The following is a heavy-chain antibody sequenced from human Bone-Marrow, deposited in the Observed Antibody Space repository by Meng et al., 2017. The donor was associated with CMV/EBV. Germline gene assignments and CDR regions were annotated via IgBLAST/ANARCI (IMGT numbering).Heavy chain of an antibody. J-gene: IGHJ4*02. V-gene: IGHV3-7*01. CDR3: ARVRFWSGYRNYFDY. CDR2: IKQDGSEK. Sequence: GGSLRLSCAASGFTFSSYEMNWVRQAPGKGLEWVANIKQDGSEKYYVDSVKGRFNISRDNAKNSLYLQMNSLRAEDTAVYYCARVRFWSGYRNYFDYWGQGTLVTVSS. CDR1: GFTFSSYE. D-gene: IGHD3-3*01.